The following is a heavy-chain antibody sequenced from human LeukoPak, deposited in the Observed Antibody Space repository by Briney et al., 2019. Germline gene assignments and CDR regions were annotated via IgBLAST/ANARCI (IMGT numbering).Heavy chain of an antibody. CDR1: GYTFTSYA. CDR3: ASENFYYGSASVLDY. J-gene: IGHJ4*02. D-gene: IGHD3-10*01. CDR2: INAGNGNT. V-gene: IGHV1-3*01. Sequence: ASVKVSCKASGYTFTSYAMHWVRQAPGQRLEWMGWINAGNGNTKYSQKFQGRVTITRDTSASIAYMELSSLRSEDTAVYYCASENFYYGSASVLDYWGQGTLVTVSS.